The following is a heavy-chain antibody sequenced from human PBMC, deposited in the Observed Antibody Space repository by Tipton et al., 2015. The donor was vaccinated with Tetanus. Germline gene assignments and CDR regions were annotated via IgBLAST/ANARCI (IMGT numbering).Heavy chain of an antibody. D-gene: IGHD3-10*02. CDR3: ARDSLGVRGVIRGDNWFDP. J-gene: IGHJ5*02. CDR2: IYYSEST. Sequence: TLSLTCTVSGSSISSYYWSWIRQPPGKGLEWIGYIYYSESTNYNPSLKSRVTISVDTSKNQFSLKLSSVTAADTAVYYCARDSLGVRGVIRGDNWFDPWGQGTLVTVSS. CDR1: GSSISSYY. V-gene: IGHV4-59*01.